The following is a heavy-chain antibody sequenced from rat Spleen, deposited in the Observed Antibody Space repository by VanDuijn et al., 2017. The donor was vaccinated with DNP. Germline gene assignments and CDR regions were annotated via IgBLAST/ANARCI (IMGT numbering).Heavy chain of an antibody. CDR3: TRRTVTTGYFDY. CDR2: IWGYGTT. V-gene: IGHV2-1*01. D-gene: IGHD1-11*01. CDR1: GFSLTSNS. J-gene: IGHJ2*01. Sequence: QVQLKESGPGLMQPSQTLSLTCTVSGFSLTSNSVHWVRQPPGKGLEWVGAIWGYGTTDYNSALESRLSISRDTSKSQVFLKVNSLQTGDTAIYFCTRRTVTTGYFDYWGQGVMVTVSS.